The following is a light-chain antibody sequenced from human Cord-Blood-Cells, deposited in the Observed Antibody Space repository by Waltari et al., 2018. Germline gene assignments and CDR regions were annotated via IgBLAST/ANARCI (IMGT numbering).Light chain of an antibody. CDR2: AAS. J-gene: IGKJ1*01. CDR3: QQSYSTPWT. V-gene: IGKV1-39*01. Sequence: IRMPQSPSPLSPSLGARVTITCRASQSISSYLNWYQQKPGKAPKLLIYAASSLQSGVPSRFSGSGSGTDFTLTISSLQPEDFATYYCQQSYSTPWTFGQGTKVEIK. CDR1: QSISSY.